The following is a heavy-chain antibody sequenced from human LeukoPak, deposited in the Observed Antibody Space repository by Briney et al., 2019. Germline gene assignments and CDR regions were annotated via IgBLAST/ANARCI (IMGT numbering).Heavy chain of an antibody. Sequence: GGSLRLSCAASGYTFSSYAMSWVRQAPGEGLEWFSAISGSGGSTYYADSVKGRFTISRDNSKNTLYLQMNSLRAEDTAVYYCAKDGSVLLWFGESDAFDIWGQGTMATVSS. J-gene: IGHJ3*02. V-gene: IGHV3-23*01. D-gene: IGHD3-10*01. CDR2: ISGSGGST. CDR3: AKDGSVLLWFGESDAFDI. CDR1: GYTFSSYA.